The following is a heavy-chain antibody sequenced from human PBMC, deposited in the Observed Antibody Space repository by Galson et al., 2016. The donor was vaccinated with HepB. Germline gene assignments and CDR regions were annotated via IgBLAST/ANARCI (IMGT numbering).Heavy chain of an antibody. CDR1: EFTFSNYG. V-gene: IGHV3-33*01. CDR2: IWYDGSDK. Sequence: SLRLSCAASEFTFSNYGMHWVRQAPGKGLEWVAVIWYDGSDKYYADSVKGRFSISRDNSKNTLYLQMNSLRAEDTAVYYCATLGTSSWSPLGYYYGMDVWGQGTTVTVSS. J-gene: IGHJ6*02. CDR3: ATLGTSSWSPLGYYYGMDV. D-gene: IGHD6-13*01.